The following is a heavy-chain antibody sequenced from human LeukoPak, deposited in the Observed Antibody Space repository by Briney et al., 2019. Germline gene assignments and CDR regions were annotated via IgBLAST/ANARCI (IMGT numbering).Heavy chain of an antibody. CDR1: GFSFSIYA. CDR3: ARESYYYDSSGYPGVDYYYGMDV. J-gene: IGHJ6*02. CDR2: ISYDGNNK. Sequence: PGGSLRLSCAASGFSFSIYAMHWVRQAPGKGLEWVAVISYDGNNKYYADSVKGRFTISRHNSKNTLYLQMNSLRAEDTAVYYCARESYYYDSSGYPGVDYYYGMDVWGQGTTVTVSS. D-gene: IGHD3-22*01. V-gene: IGHV3-30*14.